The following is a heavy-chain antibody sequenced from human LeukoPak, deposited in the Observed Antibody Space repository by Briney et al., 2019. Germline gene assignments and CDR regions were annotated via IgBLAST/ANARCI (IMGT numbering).Heavy chain of an antibody. CDR2: ISSSGSTI. CDR1: GFTFSSYE. CDR3: ARDIVVVPAAIGDVRGYYYYGMDV. V-gene: IGHV3-48*03. D-gene: IGHD2-2*01. J-gene: IGHJ6*04. Sequence: PGGSLRLSCAASGFTFSSYEMNWVRQAPGKGLEWVSYISSSGSTIYYADSVKGRFTISRDNAKNSLYLQMNSLRAEDTAVYYCARDIVVVPAAIGDVRGYYYYGMDVWGKGTTVTVSS.